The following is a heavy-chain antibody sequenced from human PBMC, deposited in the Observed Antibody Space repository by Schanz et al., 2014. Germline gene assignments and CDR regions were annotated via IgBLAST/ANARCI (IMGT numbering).Heavy chain of an antibody. D-gene: IGHD5-12*01. CDR3: ARDRPSGYALDF. V-gene: IGHV3-30*03. Sequence: QVQLVESGGGVVQPGNSLRLSCAASGFTFSSYGMHWVRQAPGKGLEWVALISYDGSNKHYADSVKGRFTISRDNSKKTLYVQMNSLRAEDTAVYYCARDRPSGYALDFWGQGTLVTVSS. J-gene: IGHJ4*02. CDR2: ISYDGSNK. CDR1: GFTFSSYG.